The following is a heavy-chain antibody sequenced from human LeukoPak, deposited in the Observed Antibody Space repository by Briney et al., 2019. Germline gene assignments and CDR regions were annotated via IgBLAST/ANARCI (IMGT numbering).Heavy chain of an antibody. V-gene: IGHV1-2*04. CDR3: ARDVMIGGGGCYSGWFDP. J-gene: IGHJ5*02. D-gene: IGHD2-15*01. CDR2: INPNSGGT. Sequence: ASVKVSCKASGYTFTGYYMHWVRQAPGQGLEWMGWINPNSGGTNYAQKFQGWVTMTRDTSISTAYMELSRLRSDDTAVYYCARDVMIGGGGCYSGWFDPWGQGTLVTVSS. CDR1: GYTFTGYY.